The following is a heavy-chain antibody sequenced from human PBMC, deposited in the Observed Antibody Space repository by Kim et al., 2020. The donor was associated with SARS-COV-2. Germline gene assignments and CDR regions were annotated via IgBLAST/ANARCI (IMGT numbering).Heavy chain of an antibody. CDR3: ARDESSYYTATYCFAFDP. CDR1: GYTFTNYA. D-gene: IGHD3-3*01. CDR2: LSTFNGNT. V-gene: IGHV1-18*01. J-gene: IGHJ5*02. Sequence: ASVKVSCKASGYTFTNYAISWVRQAPGQGLEWVGWLSTFNGNTNYAQKFRGRVTMTTDTSTSTAYLELRSLRSDDTAIYYCARDESSYYTATYCFAFDPWGQGTLVTVSS.